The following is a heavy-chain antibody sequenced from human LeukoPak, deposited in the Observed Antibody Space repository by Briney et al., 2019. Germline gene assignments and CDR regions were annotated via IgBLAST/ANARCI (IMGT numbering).Heavy chain of an antibody. D-gene: IGHD3-9*01. CDR1: GYTFTSYG. CDR3: ARPYYDILTGYQPEAFDI. Sequence: ASVKVSCKASGYTFTSYGISWVRQAPGQGLEWMGWINPNSGGTNYAQKFQGRVTMTRDTSISTAYMELSRLRSDDTAVYYCARPYYDILTGYQPEAFDIWGQGTMVTVSS. J-gene: IGHJ3*02. V-gene: IGHV1-2*02. CDR2: INPNSGGT.